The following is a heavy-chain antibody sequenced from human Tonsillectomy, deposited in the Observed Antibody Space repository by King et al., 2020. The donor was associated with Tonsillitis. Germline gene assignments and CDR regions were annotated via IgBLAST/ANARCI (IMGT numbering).Heavy chain of an antibody. CDR2: INHSGST. CDR3: ARVERCSGGSCSLRSFDY. CDR1: GGSFSGYY. Sequence: VQLQQWGAGLFKPSETLSLTCAVYGGSFSGYYWSWIRQPPGKGLEWIGEINHSGSTNYNPSLKSRVTISVDTSKNQFSLKLSSVTAADTAVYYCARVERCSGGSCSLRSFDYWGQGTLVTVSS. J-gene: IGHJ4*02. D-gene: IGHD2-15*01. V-gene: IGHV4-34*01.